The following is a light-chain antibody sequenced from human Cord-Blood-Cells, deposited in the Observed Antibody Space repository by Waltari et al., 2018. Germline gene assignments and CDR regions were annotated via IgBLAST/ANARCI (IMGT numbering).Light chain of an antibody. CDR1: SGHSSYA. Sequence: QLVLTQSPSASASLGASVKLTCTLSSGHSSYAIAWHQPQPEKGPRYLIKLNSDGSHSKGDGIPDRFSGSSSGAERYLTISSLQSEDEADYYCQTWGTGIHVVFGGGTKLTVL. V-gene: IGLV4-69*01. CDR3: QTWGTGIHVV. CDR2: LNSDGSH. J-gene: IGLJ2*01.